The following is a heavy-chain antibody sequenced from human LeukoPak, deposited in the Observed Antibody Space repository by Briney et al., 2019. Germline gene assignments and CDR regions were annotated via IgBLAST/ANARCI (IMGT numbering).Heavy chain of an antibody. CDR3: ATSNGYSYGTSN. CDR2: FDPEDGET. D-gene: IGHD5-18*01. CDR1: GYTLTELS. Sequence: AASVKVSCKVSGYTLTELSMHWVRQAPGKGLEWMGGFDPEDGETIYAQKFQGRVTMTEDTSTDTAYMELSSLRSEDTAVYYCATSNGYSYGTSNWGQGTLVTVPS. J-gene: IGHJ4*02. V-gene: IGHV1-24*01.